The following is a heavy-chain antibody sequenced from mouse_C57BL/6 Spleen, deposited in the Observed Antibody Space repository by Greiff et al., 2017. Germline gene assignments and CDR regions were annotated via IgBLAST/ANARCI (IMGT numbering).Heavy chain of an antibody. J-gene: IGHJ1*03. V-gene: IGHV2-2*01. D-gene: IGHD2-1*01. CDR2: IWSGGST. CDR1: GFSLTSYG. CDR3: ARNSHYGNFYFDV. Sequence: VQLQQSGPGLVQPSQSLSITCTVSGFSLTSYGVHWVRQSPGKGLEWLGVIWSGGSTDYNAAFISRLSISKDNSKSKVFFKMNSLQADDTAIYYCARNSHYGNFYFDVWGTGTTVTVSS.